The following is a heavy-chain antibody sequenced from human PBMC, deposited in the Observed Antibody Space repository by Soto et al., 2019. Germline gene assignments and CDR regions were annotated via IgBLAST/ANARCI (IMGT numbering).Heavy chain of an antibody. CDR3: ARGVRVVINYYYYMDV. CDR2: INHSGST. V-gene: IGHV4-34*01. Sequence: SETLSLTCAVYGGSFRGYYWSWIRQPPGKGLEWIGEINHSGSTNYNPSLKSRVTISVDTSKNQFSLKLSSVTAADTAVYYCARGVRVVINYYYYMDVWGKGTTVTVSS. J-gene: IGHJ6*03. CDR1: GGSFRGYY. D-gene: IGHD3-3*01.